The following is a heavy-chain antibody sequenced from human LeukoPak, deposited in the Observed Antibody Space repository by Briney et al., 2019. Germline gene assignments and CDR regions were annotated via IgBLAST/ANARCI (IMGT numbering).Heavy chain of an antibody. CDR1: GYTFTSYG. CDR2: ISANNGDT. D-gene: IGHD1-1*01. Sequence: ASVKVSCKASGYTFTSYGISWVRQAPGQGLEWMGWISANNGDTDYPPKLQDRVTMTTDTYTSTAHMELRSLRSDDTAMYYCARESHETREDYWGQGTLVTVSS. V-gene: IGHV1-18*01. CDR3: ARESHETREDY. J-gene: IGHJ4*02.